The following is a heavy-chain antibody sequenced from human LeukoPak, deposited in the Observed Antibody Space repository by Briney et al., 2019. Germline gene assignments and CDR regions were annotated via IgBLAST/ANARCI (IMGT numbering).Heavy chain of an antibody. CDR3: ARASSGSSYYYMDV. J-gene: IGHJ6*03. CDR1: GFTFDDYG. Sequence: PGGSLRLSCAASGFTFDDYGMSWVRQAPGKGLVWVSRINSDGSSTSYADSVKGRFTISRDNAKNTLYLQMNSLRAEDTAVYYCARASSGSSYYYMDVWGKGTTVTVSS. CDR2: INSDGSST. D-gene: IGHD3-22*01. V-gene: IGHV3-74*01.